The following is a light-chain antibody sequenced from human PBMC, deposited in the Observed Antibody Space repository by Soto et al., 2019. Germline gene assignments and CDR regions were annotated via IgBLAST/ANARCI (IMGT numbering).Light chain of an antibody. CDR1: SADVGGYNS. CDR3: CSYAGSYTYV. CDR2: DVT. J-gene: IGLJ1*01. Sequence: QSVLTRPRSVSGSPGQSVTISCTGTSADVGGYNSVSWYQQHPGKAPKLMIYDVTKRPSGVPDRFSASKSGNTASLTISGLQAEDEADYYCCSYAGSYTYVFGTGTKVTVL. V-gene: IGLV2-11*01.